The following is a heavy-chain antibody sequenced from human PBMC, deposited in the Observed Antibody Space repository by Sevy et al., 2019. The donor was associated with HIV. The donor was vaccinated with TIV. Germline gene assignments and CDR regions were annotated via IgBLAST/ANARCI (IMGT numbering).Heavy chain of an antibody. Sequence: GGSLRLSCAASGFTFSSYWMTWVRQAPGKGLEWVANIKQDMSEKYYADAGKGRFTISRDNARNSLYLQMESLRAEDTAVYYCARAQQVTMLVVIGGLYFDFWGQGTLVTVSS. CDR3: ARAQQVTMLVVIGGLYFDF. D-gene: IGHD3-22*01. J-gene: IGHJ4*02. CDR1: GFTFSSYW. V-gene: IGHV3-7*01. CDR2: IKQDMSEK.